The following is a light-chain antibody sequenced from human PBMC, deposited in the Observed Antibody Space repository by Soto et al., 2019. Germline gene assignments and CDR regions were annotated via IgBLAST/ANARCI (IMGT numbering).Light chain of an antibody. Sequence: EIVMTQSPLSLAVPPGGRASISCKPSQSLRYPNGNNHLDWYLQKPGQSPQLLIYLTSNRASGVPDRFSGSGSGTDFTLRISRVEAEDVGIYYCLQSLEIPLTFGGGTKVEL. CDR2: LTS. J-gene: IGKJ4*01. CDR1: QSLRYPNGNNH. CDR3: LQSLEIPLT. V-gene: IGKV2-28*01.